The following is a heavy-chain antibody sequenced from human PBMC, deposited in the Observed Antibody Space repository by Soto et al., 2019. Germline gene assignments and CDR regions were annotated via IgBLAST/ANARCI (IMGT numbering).Heavy chain of an antibody. Sequence: QVQLVQSGAEVKKPGSSVKVSCKASGGTFSSYAISWVRQAPGQGLEWMGGIIPIFGTANYAQKFQGRVTITAEESTGTAYMELSRLRSEDTAVYYCAREKVASLRGLGYCSSTSCNIMGLVYYGMDVWGQGTTVTVSS. CDR3: AREKVASLRGLGYCSSTSCNIMGLVYYGMDV. J-gene: IGHJ6*02. CDR1: GGTFSSYA. CDR2: IIPIFGTA. D-gene: IGHD2-2*02. V-gene: IGHV1-69*01.